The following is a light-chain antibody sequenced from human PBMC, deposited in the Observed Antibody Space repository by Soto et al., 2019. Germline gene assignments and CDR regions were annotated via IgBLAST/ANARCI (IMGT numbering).Light chain of an antibody. V-gene: IGKV3-15*01. CDR2: GAS. Sequence: EIVMTQSPATLSVSPGERATLSCRASQSVSSNLAWYQQKPGQAPRLLIYGASTRATGIPARLSGSGSGTEFTLTISSLQSKDFAVYYCQQYNNWPPVTFGGGTKVEIK. CDR1: QSVSSN. J-gene: IGKJ4*01. CDR3: QQYNNWPPVT.